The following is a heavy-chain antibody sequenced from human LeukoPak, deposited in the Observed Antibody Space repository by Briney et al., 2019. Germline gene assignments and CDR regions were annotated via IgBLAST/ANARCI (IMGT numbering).Heavy chain of an antibody. V-gene: IGHV5-51*01. Sequence: GAPLQISCQGSGYIFTSYWIGRVRQVPGKGLEWMGIIHPGGSDTIYSPSLQDQVTISADKSIPTAYLQWSSLKASDTAMYYCARHEIVGATTYFDYWGQGTLVTVSS. D-gene: IGHD1-26*01. CDR2: IHPGGSDT. CDR1: GYIFTSYW. CDR3: ARHEIVGATTYFDY. J-gene: IGHJ4*02.